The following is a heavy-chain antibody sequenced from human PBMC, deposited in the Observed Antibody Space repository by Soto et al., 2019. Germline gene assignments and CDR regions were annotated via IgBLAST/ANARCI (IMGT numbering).Heavy chain of an antibody. CDR1: GYSFTNYW. D-gene: IGHD2-2*02. V-gene: IGHV5-51*01. CDR3: ARQGYCSNTACYTVDY. J-gene: IGHJ4*02. CDR2: IYPGDSNT. Sequence: PGESLKISCTGSGYSFTNYWIGWVRQMPGKGLEWTGIIYPGDSNTRYSPSFQGQVTISADKSISTAYLQWSSLKASDTAMYFCARQGYCSNTACYTVDYWGQGTLVTVSS.